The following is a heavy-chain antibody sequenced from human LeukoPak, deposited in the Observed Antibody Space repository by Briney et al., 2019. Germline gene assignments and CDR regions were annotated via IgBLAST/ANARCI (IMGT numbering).Heavy chain of an antibody. V-gene: IGHV5-51*01. CDR1: GYSFATYW. D-gene: IGHD5-18*01. CDR2: IYPGDSDT. J-gene: IGHJ4*02. Sequence: GESLKISCQGSGYSFATYWIGWVRQPPGKGLEWMGIIYPGDSDTRFSPSFQGQVTISADKSISTAYLQWSSLKASDTAMYYCARQEAGSYGYFDYWGQGTLVTVSS. CDR3: ARQEAGSYGYFDY.